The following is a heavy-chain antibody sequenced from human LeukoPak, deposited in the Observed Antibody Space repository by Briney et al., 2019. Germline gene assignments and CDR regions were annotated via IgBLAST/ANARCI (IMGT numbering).Heavy chain of an antibody. D-gene: IGHD4-23*01. CDR1: GFTFSHAW. Sequence: GGSLRLSCAASGFTFSHAWMSWVRQTPGKGLEWVGRIKSKTACGTTDYATPVKGRFTISRDDSKNTLCLQMNSLKTEDTAVYYCTTGIGGNWGQGALVTVSS. CDR2: IKSKTACGTT. V-gene: IGHV3-15*01. CDR3: TTGIGGN. J-gene: IGHJ4*02.